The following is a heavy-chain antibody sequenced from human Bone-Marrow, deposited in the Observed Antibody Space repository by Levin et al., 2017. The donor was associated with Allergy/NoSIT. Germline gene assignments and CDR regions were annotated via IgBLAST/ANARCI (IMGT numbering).Heavy chain of an antibody. Sequence: KRGESLKISCKASGYTFTGYYIHWLRQTPGQGLQWMGGINPINGGTDYAESFQGRVTMTRDTSISIVYMELSSLKSDDTAVYYCARVPGLNWFDTWGQGTLVTVSS. CDR3: ARVPGLNWFDT. V-gene: IGHV1-2*02. CDR1: GYTFTGYY. CDR2: INPINGGT. J-gene: IGHJ5*02.